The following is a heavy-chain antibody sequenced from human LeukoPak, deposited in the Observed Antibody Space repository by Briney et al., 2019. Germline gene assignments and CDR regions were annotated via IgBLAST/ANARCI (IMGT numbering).Heavy chain of an antibody. CDR2: FDPEDGET. D-gene: IGHD3/OR15-3a*01. J-gene: IGHJ3*02. V-gene: IGHV1-24*01. CDR1: GYSVMELS. CDR3: ATPGPDWGDAFDI. Sequence: ASVRVSCKVSGYSVMELSMHWVRQAPGKGLEWMGGFDPEDGETIYAQKFQGRVTMTEDTSTDTPYMELSSLRSEDTAVYCFATPGPDWGDAFDIWGQGTMVTVSS.